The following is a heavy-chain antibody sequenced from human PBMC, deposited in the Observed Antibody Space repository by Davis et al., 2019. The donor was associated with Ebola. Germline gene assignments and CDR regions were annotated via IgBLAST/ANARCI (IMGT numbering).Heavy chain of an antibody. CDR3: AKDLDPYYYYYYMDV. Sequence: GESLKISCAASGFTFSSYGMHWVRQAPGKGLEWVAVIWYDGSNKYYADSVKGRFTISRDNSKNTLYLQMNSLRAEDTAVYYCAKDLDPYYYYYYMDVWGKGTTVTVSS. V-gene: IGHV3-33*06. CDR2: IWYDGSNK. D-gene: IGHD1-1*01. J-gene: IGHJ6*03. CDR1: GFTFSSYG.